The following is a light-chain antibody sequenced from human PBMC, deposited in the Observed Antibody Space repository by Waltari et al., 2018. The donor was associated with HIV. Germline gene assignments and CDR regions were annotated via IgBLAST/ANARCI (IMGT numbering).Light chain of an antibody. Sequence: EVVLTQSPATLSLSPGETATLPCRASQSVSALLVWYQQKLGQAPRLLVYDVSNRATGIPARFSGSGSGTDFTLTISSLEPEDFAVYFCQHRSTWPITFGQGTRLEMK. V-gene: IGKV3-11*01. CDR2: DVS. J-gene: IGKJ5*01. CDR1: QSVSAL. CDR3: QHRSTWPIT.